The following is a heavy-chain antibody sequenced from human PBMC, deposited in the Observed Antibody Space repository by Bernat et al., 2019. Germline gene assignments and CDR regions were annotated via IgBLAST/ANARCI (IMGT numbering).Heavy chain of an antibody. V-gene: IGHV3-23*01. CDR2: ISGSGGST. CDR3: AKGRGYYDILTGYYTPQWYFDY. Sequence: EVQLLESGGGLVQPGGSLRLSCAASGFTFSSYAMSWVRQAPGKGLEWVSAISGSGGSTYYADSAKGRFTISRDNSKNTLYLQMNSLRAEDTAVYYCAKGRGYYDILTGYYTPQWYFDYWGQGTLVTVSS. J-gene: IGHJ4*02. D-gene: IGHD3-9*01. CDR1: GFTFSSYA.